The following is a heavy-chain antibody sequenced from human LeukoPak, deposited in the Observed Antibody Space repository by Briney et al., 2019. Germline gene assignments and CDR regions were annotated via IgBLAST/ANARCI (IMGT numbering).Heavy chain of an antibody. V-gene: IGHV3-11*06. CDR3: ASIAVAAPHDY. Sequence: GGSLRLSCAASGFTFSDYYMSWIRQAPGEGLEWVSYISSSSSYTNYADSVKGRFTISRDNAKNSLYLQMNSLRAEDTAVYYCASIAVAAPHDYWGQGTLVTVSS. D-gene: IGHD6-19*01. CDR2: ISSSSSYT. CDR1: GFTFSDYY. J-gene: IGHJ4*02.